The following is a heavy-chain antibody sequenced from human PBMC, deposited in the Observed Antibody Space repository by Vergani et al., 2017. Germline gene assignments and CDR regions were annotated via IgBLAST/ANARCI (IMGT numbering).Heavy chain of an antibody. CDR3: ARDYVWGSYRYDY. J-gene: IGHJ4*02. Sequence: QVQLQQWGEGLLKPSETLSLTCAVYGGSFSGYYWSWIRQPPGKGLEWIGEINHSGRTNYNPSLKSRVTISVDTSKNQFTLKLSAVPAAEPAEYYCARDYVWGSYRYDYWGQGTLVTVS. V-gene: IGHV4-34*01. CDR1: GGSFSGYY. D-gene: IGHD3-16*02. CDR2: INHSGRT.